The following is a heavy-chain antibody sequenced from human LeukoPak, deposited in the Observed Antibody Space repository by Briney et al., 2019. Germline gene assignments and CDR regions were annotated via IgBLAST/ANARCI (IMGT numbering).Heavy chain of an antibody. D-gene: IGHD3-22*01. Sequence: GESLRLSCAASRFTFSSYSMNWVRQAPGKGLEWVSSISSSSSYIYYADSVKGRFTISRDNAKNSLYLRMNSLRAEDTAVYYCARGAFPDYYDSSGPSANFDYWGQGTLVTVSS. V-gene: IGHV3-21*01. CDR1: RFTFSSYS. CDR2: ISSSSSYI. CDR3: ARGAFPDYYDSSGPSANFDY. J-gene: IGHJ4*02.